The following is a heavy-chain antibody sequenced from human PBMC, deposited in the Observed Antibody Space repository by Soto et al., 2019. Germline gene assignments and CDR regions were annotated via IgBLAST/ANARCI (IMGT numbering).Heavy chain of an antibody. J-gene: IGHJ6*03. D-gene: IGHD7-27*01. V-gene: IGHV3-21*01. CDR1: GFTFSSYS. Sequence: EVQLVESGGGLVKPGGSLRLSCAASGFTFSSYSMNWVRQAPGKGLEWVSSISSSSSYIYYADSVKGRFTISRDNAKNSLYLQMNSLRAEDTAVYYCARPWGHYYYYYYMDVWSKGTTVIVSS. CDR3: ARPWGHYYYYYYMDV. CDR2: ISSSSSYI.